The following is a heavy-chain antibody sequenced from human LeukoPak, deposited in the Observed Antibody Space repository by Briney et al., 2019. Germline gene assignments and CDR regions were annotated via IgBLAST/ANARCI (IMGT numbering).Heavy chain of an antibody. CDR3: ARNLDTNFDY. CDR1: GFTFSSYW. V-gene: IGHV3-7*01. Sequence: QAGGSLRLSCAASGFTFSSYWMSWVRQAPGKGLEWVANIKQDGSDKYYVDSVKGRFTISRDNAKNSLFLQMNSLKAEDTAVYYCARNLDTNFDYWGQGTLVTVSS. CDR2: IKQDGSDK. D-gene: IGHD1-1*01. J-gene: IGHJ4*02.